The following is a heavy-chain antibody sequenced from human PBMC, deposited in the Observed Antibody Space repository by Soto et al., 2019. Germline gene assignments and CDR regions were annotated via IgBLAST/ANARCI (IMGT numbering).Heavy chain of an antibody. CDR1: GGSISSGGYY. J-gene: IGHJ4*02. CDR3: SRDPQY. Sequence: QVQLQESGPGLVEPSQTLSLTCTVSGGSISSGGYYWSWVRQHPGKGLEWIGYIYNSVSTYCKPSLNSRVSISVDKSKNQFSLKLSSVTAADTAVYYCSRDPQYWGQGTLVTVSS. V-gene: IGHV4-31*03. CDR2: IYNSVST.